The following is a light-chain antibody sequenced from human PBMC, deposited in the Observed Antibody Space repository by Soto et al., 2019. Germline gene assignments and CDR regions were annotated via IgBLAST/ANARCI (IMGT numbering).Light chain of an antibody. CDR2: DVS. CDR3: SSYISSSTHV. CDR1: SSDVGGYNY. V-gene: IGLV2-14*01. J-gene: IGLJ1*01. Sequence: QSALTQPASVSGSPGQSIAISCTGTSSDVGGYNYVSWYQQHPGKAPKLMIQDVSNRPSGVSDRFSGSKSGNTASLTISGLQAEDEADYYCSSYISSSTHVFGTGTKLTVL.